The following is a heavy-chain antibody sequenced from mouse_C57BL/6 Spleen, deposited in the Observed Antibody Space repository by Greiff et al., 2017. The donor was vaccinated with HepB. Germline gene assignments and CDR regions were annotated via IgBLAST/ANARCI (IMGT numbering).Heavy chain of an antibody. J-gene: IGHJ1*03. CDR2: IYPGDGDT. D-gene: IGHD1-1*01. Sequence: VQLQQSGPELVKPGASVKISCKASGYAFSSSWMNWVKQRPGKGLEWIGRIYPGDGDTNYNGKFKGKATLTADKSSSTAYMQLSSLTSEDSAVYVGAKIYYYGSSWGYFDVWGTGTTVTVSS. V-gene: IGHV1-82*01. CDR1: GYAFSSSW. CDR3: AKIYYYGSSWGYFDV.